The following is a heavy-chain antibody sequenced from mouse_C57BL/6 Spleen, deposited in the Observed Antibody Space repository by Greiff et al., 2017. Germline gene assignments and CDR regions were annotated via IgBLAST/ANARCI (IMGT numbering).Heavy chain of an antibody. Sequence: VQLQQSGPELVKPGASVKISCKASGYTFTDYYMNWVKQSHGKSLEWIGDINPNNGGTSYNQKFKGKATLTVDKSSSTAYMELRSLTSEDSAVYYCARGYYGDWDYWGQGTSVTVSS. CDR2: INPNNGGT. V-gene: IGHV1-26*01. D-gene: IGHD1-1*01. CDR1: GYTFTDYY. CDR3: ARGYYGDWDY. J-gene: IGHJ4*01.